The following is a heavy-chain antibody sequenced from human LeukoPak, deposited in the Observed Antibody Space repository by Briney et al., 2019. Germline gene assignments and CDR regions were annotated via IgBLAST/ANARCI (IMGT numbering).Heavy chain of an antibody. Sequence: SETLSLTCTVSGGSIGSYYWNWIRQPPGKGLEWIGYIDYSESTNYNPSLKSRVSISIDTPKNQFSLKLRSATAADTAVYHCAGGRRSSSRHDAFDIWGQGTMVSVSS. V-gene: IGHV4-59*01. D-gene: IGHD6-13*01. J-gene: IGHJ3*02. CDR1: GGSIGSYY. CDR3: AGGRRSSSRHDAFDI. CDR2: IDYSEST.